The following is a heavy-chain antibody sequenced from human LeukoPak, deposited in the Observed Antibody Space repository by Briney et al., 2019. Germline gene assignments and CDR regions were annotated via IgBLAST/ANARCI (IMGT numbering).Heavy chain of an antibody. CDR3: ARVLTYRGDDYGDYIIGY. D-gene: IGHD4-17*01. Sequence: GASVKVSCKASGYTFTAYYMHWVRQAPGQGLEWMGWIDPNSGGTNYAQKFQGRVTMTRDTSIITAYMELSRLRSDDTAVYYCARVLTYRGDDYGDYIIGYWGQGTLVTVSS. V-gene: IGHV1-2*02. CDR2: IDPNSGGT. J-gene: IGHJ4*02. CDR1: GYTFTAYY.